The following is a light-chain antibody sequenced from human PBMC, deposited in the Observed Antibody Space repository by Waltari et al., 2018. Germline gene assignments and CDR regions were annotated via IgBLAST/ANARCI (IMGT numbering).Light chain of an antibody. CDR2: GVS. Sequence: QSALTQPASVSGSPGPSITISCTGTSSDVGAYNYVSWYQHHPGPPKLIIFGVSNRPSGVSNRLSGSKSGNTASLTISGLQAEDEADYYCSSYISSSTLELFGGGTSLTVL. CDR3: SSYISSSTLEL. CDR1: SSDVGAYNY. V-gene: IGLV2-14*03. J-gene: IGLJ2*01.